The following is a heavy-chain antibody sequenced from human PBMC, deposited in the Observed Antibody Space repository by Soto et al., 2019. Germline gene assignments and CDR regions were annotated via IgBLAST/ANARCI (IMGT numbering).Heavy chain of an antibody. CDR1: GGSFSGYY. V-gene: IGHV4-34*01. J-gene: IGHJ4*02. Sequence: SETLSLTCAVYGGSFSGYYWSWIRQPPGKGLEWIGEINHSGSTNYNPSLKSRVTISVDTSKNQFSLKLSSVTAADTAVYYCARRRWGVVVPAAFDYWGQGTLVTVSS. D-gene: IGHD2-2*01. CDR2: INHSGST. CDR3: ARRRWGVVVPAAFDY.